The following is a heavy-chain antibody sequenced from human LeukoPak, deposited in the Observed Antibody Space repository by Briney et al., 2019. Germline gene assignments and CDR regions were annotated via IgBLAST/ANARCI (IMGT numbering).Heavy chain of an antibody. J-gene: IGHJ4*02. D-gene: IGHD2-15*01. Sequence: SETLSLTCAAYGGSFSGYYWSWIRQPPGKGLEWIREINHSGSTNYNPSLKSRVTMSVDTSKNQFSLKLSSVTAADTAVYYCARDLYLAEDYWGQGTLVTVSS. V-gene: IGHV4-34*01. CDR3: ARDLYLAEDY. CDR1: GGSFSGYY. CDR2: INHSGST.